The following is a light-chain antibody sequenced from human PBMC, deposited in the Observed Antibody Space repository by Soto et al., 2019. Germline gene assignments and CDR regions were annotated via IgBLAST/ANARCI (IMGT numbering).Light chain of an antibody. CDR1: QSVSSSY. CDR3: QQYGSSSYT. CDR2: GAS. Sequence: EIVVTQSPGTLSLSPGERATLSCRASQSVSSSYLAWYQQKPGQAHRLLIYGASSRATGIPDRFSGSGSGTDFTLTISRLEPEEFAVYYCQQYGSSSYTFGQGTKLEIK. V-gene: IGKV3-20*01. J-gene: IGKJ2*01.